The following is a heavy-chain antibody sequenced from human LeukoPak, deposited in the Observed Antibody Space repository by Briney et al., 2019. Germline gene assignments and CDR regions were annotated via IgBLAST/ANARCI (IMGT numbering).Heavy chain of an antibody. D-gene: IGHD3-3*01. Sequence: GGTLRLSRAASGFTFSSYAMHWVRQAPGKGLEWVAVISYDGSNKYYADSVKGRFTIPRDNAKNSLYLQMNSLRAEDTAVFYCARDRGGTDDFWSGYYTGYFDYWGQGTLVTVSS. CDR3: ARDRGGTDDFWSGYYTGYFDY. V-gene: IGHV3-30*04. J-gene: IGHJ4*02. CDR2: ISYDGSNK. CDR1: GFTFSSYA.